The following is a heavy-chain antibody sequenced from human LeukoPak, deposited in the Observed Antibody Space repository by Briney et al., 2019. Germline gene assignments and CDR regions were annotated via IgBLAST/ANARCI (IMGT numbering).Heavy chain of an antibody. CDR1: GFTFSSYA. D-gene: IGHD3-22*01. V-gene: IGHV3-23*01. Sequence: PGGFLRLSCAASGFTFSSYAMSWVRQAPGKGLEWVSAISGSGGSTYYADSVKGRFTISRDNSKNTLYLQMNSLRAEDTAVYYCAKDPVTMIVVVIPYYFDYWGQGTLVTVSS. J-gene: IGHJ4*02. CDR3: AKDPVTMIVVVIPYYFDY. CDR2: ISGSGGST.